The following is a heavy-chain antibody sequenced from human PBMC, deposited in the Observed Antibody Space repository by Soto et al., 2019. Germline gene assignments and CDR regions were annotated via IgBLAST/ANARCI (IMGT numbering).Heavy chain of an antibody. CDR3: AKDLAPTLYNRFGS. Sequence: EVQLLESGGGLVQPGESLRLSCAASGFTFSNFAMHWVRQAPGKGLEWVSSISNSDGVTYYADSVKGRFTVSRENSKNTLYLQMNSLRAEDTAIYYCAKDLAPTLYNRFGSWGQGTLVTVSS. CDR2: ISNSDGVT. CDR1: GFTFSNFA. J-gene: IGHJ5*01. V-gene: IGHV3-23*01.